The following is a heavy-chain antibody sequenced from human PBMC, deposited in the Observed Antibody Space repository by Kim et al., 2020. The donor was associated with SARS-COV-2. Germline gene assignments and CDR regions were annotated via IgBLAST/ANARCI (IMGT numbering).Heavy chain of an antibody. Sequence: ASVKVSCKASGYTFTSYDINWVRQATGQGLEWMGWMNPNSGNTGYAQKFQGRVTMTRNTSISTAYMELSSLRSEDTAVYYCARGNYVWGSYRYGELVAFDIWGQGTMVTVSS. V-gene: IGHV1-8*01. CDR3: ARGNYVWGSYRYGELVAFDI. D-gene: IGHD3-16*02. J-gene: IGHJ3*02. CDR1: GYTFTSYD. CDR2: MNPNSGNT.